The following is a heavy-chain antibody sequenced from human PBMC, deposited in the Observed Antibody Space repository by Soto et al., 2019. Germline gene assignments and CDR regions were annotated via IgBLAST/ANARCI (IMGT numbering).Heavy chain of an antibody. Sequence: GGSLRLSCAAFGLTISGKKYVAWVRQAPGKGLEWVSGLYDVDGSFYADSVRGRFTTSSDSSKTTVYLQMNDLRPDDTAVYYCATWHEREHAYDVWGQGTTVTVAS. CDR3: ATWHEREHAYDV. J-gene: IGHJ3*01. V-gene: IGHV3-53*01. CDR2: LYDVDGS. D-gene: IGHD1-1*01. CDR1: GLTISGKKY.